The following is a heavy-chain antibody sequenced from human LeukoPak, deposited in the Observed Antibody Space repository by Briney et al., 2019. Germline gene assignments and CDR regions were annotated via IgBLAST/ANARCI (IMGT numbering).Heavy chain of an antibody. CDR3: ARGKNYDFWSGYYGLDY. CDR2: INHSGST. Sequence: KASETLSLTCAVYGGSFSGYYWSWIRQPPGKGLEWIGEINHSGSTNYNPSLKSRVTILVDTSKNQFSLKLSSVTAADTAVYYCARGKNYDFWSGYYGLDYWGQGTLVTVSS. V-gene: IGHV4-34*01. J-gene: IGHJ4*02. CDR1: GGSFSGYY. D-gene: IGHD3-3*01.